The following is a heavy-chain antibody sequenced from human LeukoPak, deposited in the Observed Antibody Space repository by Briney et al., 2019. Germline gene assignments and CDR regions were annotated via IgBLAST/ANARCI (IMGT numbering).Heavy chain of an antibody. J-gene: IGHJ5*02. CDR1: GGSISSGSYY. D-gene: IGHD1-1*01. CDR2: IYTSGRT. Sequence: SETLSLTCTVSGGSISSGSYYWSWIRQPAGKGLEWIGRIYTSGRTNYNPSLKSRVTISVDTSKNQFSLKLSSVTAADTAVYYCARDRWNAPWNWFDPWGQGTLVTVSS. V-gene: IGHV4-61*02. CDR3: ARDRWNAPWNWFDP.